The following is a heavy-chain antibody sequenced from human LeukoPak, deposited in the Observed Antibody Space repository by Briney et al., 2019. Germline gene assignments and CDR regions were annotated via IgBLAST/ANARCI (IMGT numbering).Heavy chain of an antibody. CDR2: IYYSGST. V-gene: IGHV4-59*01. Sequence: KPSETLSLTCTVSGGSISSYYWSWIRQPPGKGLEWIGCIYYSGSTNYNPSLKSRVTISVDTSKNQFSLKLSSVTAADTAVYYCARFHYSVDYWGQGTLVTVSS. CDR1: GGSISSYY. CDR3: ARFHYSVDY. D-gene: IGHD2-15*01. J-gene: IGHJ4*02.